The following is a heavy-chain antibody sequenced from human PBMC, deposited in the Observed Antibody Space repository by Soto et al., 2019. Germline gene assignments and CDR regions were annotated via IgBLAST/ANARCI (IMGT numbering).Heavy chain of an antibody. D-gene: IGHD6-13*01. CDR1: GGSFSGYY. Sequence: SETLSLTCAVYGGSFSGYYWSWIRQPPGKGLEWIGEINHSGSTNYNPSLKSRVTISVDTSKNQFSLKLSSVTAADTAVYYCARGGYSIAAAGRNFDYWGQGTLVTVSS. CDR2: INHSGST. V-gene: IGHV4-34*01. J-gene: IGHJ4*02. CDR3: ARGGYSIAAAGRNFDY.